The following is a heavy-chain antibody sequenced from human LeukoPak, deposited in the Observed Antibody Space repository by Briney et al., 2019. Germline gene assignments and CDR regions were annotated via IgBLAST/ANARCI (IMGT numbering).Heavy chain of an antibody. CDR1: GFTFSSYA. J-gene: IGHJ4*02. Sequence: GGSLRLSCAASGFTFSSYAMHWVRQAPGKGLEWVALISYDGSNKYYADSVKGRFTISRDNSKNTLYLQMNSLRAEDTAVYYCARDRYGSGSYRSYWGQGTLVTVSS. CDR2: ISYDGSNK. V-gene: IGHV3-30*14. CDR3: ARDRYGSGSYRSY. D-gene: IGHD3-10*01.